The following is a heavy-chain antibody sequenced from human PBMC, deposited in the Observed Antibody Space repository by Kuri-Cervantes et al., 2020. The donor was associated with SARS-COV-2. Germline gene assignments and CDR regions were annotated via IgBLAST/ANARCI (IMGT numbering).Heavy chain of an antibody. Sequence: ASVKVSCKASGYTFTSYGISWVRQAPGQGLEWMGWISASNGNTNYAENVQGRVTMTTDTSTKTAYLELRSLRSDDTAVYYCARRVVPAADFDPWGQGTLVTVSS. CDR2: ISASNGNT. CDR3: ARRVVPAADFDP. D-gene: IGHD2-2*01. V-gene: IGHV1-18*01. CDR1: GYTFTSYG. J-gene: IGHJ5*02.